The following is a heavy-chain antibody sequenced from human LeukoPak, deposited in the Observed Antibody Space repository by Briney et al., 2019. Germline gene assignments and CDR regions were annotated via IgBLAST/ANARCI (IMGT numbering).Heavy chain of an antibody. CDR1: GFTFSSHA. CDR3: AKAKWELYYYALDV. V-gene: IGHV3-23*01. D-gene: IGHD1-26*01. J-gene: IGHJ6*02. CDR2: IRGSGGST. Sequence: GSLRLSCAASGFTFSSHAMTWVRPAPGKGLEWVSAIRGSGGSTYYADSVKGRFTISRDNSKNTLYLQMNSLRAEDTAVYYCAKAKWELYYYALDVWGQGTTVTVSS.